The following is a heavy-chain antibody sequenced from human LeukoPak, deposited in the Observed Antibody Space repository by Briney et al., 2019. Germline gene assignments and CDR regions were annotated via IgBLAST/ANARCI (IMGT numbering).Heavy chain of an antibody. CDR1: GGTFSSYA. CDR2: IIPIFGTA. CDR3: SGSLDYGGYYYDSIDY. Sequence: GASVKVSCKASGGTFSSYAISWVRQAPGQGLEWMGGIIPIFGTANYAPKFQGRVTITADESTSTAYMELSSLRSEDTAVYYCSGSLDYGGYYYDSIDYWGQGTLVTVSS. V-gene: IGHV1-69*13. J-gene: IGHJ4*02. D-gene: IGHD3-22*01.